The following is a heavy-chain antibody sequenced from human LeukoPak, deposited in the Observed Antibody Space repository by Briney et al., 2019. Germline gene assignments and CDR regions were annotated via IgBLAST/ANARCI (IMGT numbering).Heavy chain of an antibody. CDR3: ARYALWYPYFFDY. V-gene: IGHV4-34*01. CDR2: INHSGST. Sequence: SETLSLTCAVYGGSFSGYYWSWIRQPPGKGLEWIGEINHSGSTNYNPSLKSRVTISVDTSKNQFSLKLGSVTAADTAVYYCARYALWYPYFFDYWGQGTLVTVSS. D-gene: IGHD3-10*01. J-gene: IGHJ4*02. CDR1: GGSFSGYY.